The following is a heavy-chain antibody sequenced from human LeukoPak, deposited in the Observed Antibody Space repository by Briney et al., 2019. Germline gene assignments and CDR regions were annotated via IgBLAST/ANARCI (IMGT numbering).Heavy chain of an antibody. CDR2: INPNSGGT. CDR3: ARDMEMATTDYYYYGMDV. Sequence: ASVKVSCKASGYTFTGYYMHWVRQAPGQGLEWMGWINPNSGGTNYAQRFQGRVTMTRDTSISTAYMELSSLRSEDTAVYYCARDMEMATTDYYYYGMDVWGQGTTVTVSS. V-gene: IGHV1-2*02. D-gene: IGHD5-24*01. J-gene: IGHJ6*02. CDR1: GYTFTGYY.